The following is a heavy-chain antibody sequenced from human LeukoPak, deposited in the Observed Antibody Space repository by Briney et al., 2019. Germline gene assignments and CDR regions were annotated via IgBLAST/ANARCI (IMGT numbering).Heavy chain of an antibody. J-gene: IGHJ4*02. CDR1: GFTFSSYG. CDR3: AKDRNYYDSSGQLDY. CDR2: ISYDGSNK. V-gene: IGHV3-30*18. Sequence: GGSLRLSCEASGFTFSSYGMHWVRQAPGKGLEWVAVISYDGSNKYYADSVKGRFTISRDNSKNTLYLQMNSLRAEDTAVYYCAKDRNYYDSSGQLDYWGQGTLVTVSS. D-gene: IGHD3-22*01.